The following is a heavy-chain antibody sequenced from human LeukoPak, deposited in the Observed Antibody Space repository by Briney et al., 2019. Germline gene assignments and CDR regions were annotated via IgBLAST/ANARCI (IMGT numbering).Heavy chain of an antibody. D-gene: IGHD3-10*01. J-gene: IGHJ4*02. CDR1: GFTFSNYA. CDR2: IRGSGDST. Sequence: GGSLRLSCAASGFTFSNYAMTWVRQAPGKGPEGVSTIRGSGDSTFYADSVKGRFTISRDTSKNTVYLQMNSLRAEDTAVYYCAKEGSYYGSGSYVEYWGQGTQVTVSS. V-gene: IGHV3-23*01. CDR3: AKEGSYYGSGSYVEY.